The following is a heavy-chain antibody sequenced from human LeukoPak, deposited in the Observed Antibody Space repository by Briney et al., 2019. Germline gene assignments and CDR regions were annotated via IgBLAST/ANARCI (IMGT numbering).Heavy chain of an antibody. CDR3: ARYSGNYRFFDY. D-gene: IGHD1-26*01. V-gene: IGHV4-4*02. CDR2: IYHSGTT. J-gene: IGHJ4*02. CDR1: GGSISSSNW. Sequence: SETLSLTCAVSGGSISSSNWWSWVRQPPGKGLEWIGEIYHSGTTYYNPSLKSRVTISVDTSENQFSLKLTSVTAADSAMYYCARYSGNYRFFDYWGQGTLVTVSS.